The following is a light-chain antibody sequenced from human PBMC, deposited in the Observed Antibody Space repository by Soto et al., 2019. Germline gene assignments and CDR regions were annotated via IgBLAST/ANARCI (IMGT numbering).Light chain of an antibody. CDR3: QKYNNAPRT. J-gene: IGKJ1*01. Sequence: DIQMTQSPSSLSASVGDTVTITCRASQGISNYLAWYQQKPAQVPNLLIYAASTVQSGVPSRFSGSGSGTDFTLTISSLRPKDVATYYCQKYNNAPRTFGQGTKVAI. CDR2: AAS. CDR1: QGISNY. V-gene: IGKV1-27*01.